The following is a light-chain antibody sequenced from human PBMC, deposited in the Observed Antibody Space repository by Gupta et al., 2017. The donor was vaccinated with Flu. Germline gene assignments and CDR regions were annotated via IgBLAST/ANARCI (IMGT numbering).Light chain of an antibody. CDR2: GAS. V-gene: IGKV4-1*01. CDR3: QQCYSSPFT. J-gene: IGKJ3*01. CDR1: QSVLYSSNNKNY. Sequence: DIVLTQSLASLPVSLGGRASIHCKSSQSVLYSSNNKNYLGWYQQRPGQSPKVLLYGASNRETGVPDRFSGSGSGTDFTLTISSLEAEDFAVYYCQQCYSSPFTFGPGTTVDIK.